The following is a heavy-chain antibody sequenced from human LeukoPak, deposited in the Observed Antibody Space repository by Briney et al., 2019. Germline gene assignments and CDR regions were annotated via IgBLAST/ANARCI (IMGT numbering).Heavy chain of an antibody. Sequence: GGSLRLSCAASGFTFSSYEMNWVRQAPGKGLEWVADIKCDGSEKYYVDSVKGRLTISRDNAKNSLYLQVNSLRAEDMTVYYCVSKLVRGVITPPNYWGQGTLVTVSS. V-gene: IGHV3-52*01. D-gene: IGHD3-10*01. CDR2: IKCDGSEK. J-gene: IGHJ4*02. CDR1: GFTFSSYE. CDR3: VSKLVRGVITPPNY.